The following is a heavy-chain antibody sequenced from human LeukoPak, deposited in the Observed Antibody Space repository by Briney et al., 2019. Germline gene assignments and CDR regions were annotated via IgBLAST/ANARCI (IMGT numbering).Heavy chain of an antibody. J-gene: IGHJ4*02. CDR2: INPNSCGT. D-gene: IGHD3-10*01. V-gene: IGHV1-2*02. Sequence: GASVKVSCKASGYTFTGYYMHWVRQAPGQGLDWMGWINPNSCGTNYAQKFQGRVTMTRDTSISTAYMELSRLRSDDTAVYYCARETTKGPITMVRGVITYYFDYWGQGTLVTASS. CDR3: ARETTKGPITMVRGVITYYFDY. CDR1: GYTFTGYY.